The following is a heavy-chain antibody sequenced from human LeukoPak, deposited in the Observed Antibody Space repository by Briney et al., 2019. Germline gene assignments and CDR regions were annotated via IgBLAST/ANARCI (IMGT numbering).Heavy chain of an antibody. CDR1: GGPIRSYY. V-gene: IGHV4-59*08. D-gene: IGHD1-26*01. Sequence: SETLSLICTVSGGPIRSYYWSWVRQPPGKGLEWVGYIYYSGSTNYTPSLKSRVTISVDPSKNQFSLKLSSVTAADTAVYYCARRYVLEGATTWDWFDPWGQGTLVTVSS. CDR2: IYYSGST. J-gene: IGHJ5*02. CDR3: ARRYVLEGATTWDWFDP.